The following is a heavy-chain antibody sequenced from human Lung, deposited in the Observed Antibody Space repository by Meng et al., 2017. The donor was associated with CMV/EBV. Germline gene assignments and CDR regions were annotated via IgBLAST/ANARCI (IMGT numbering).Heavy chain of an antibody. CDR3: ARLFHTSLGTNYYYGMYV. V-gene: IGHV1-2*02. J-gene: IGHJ6*02. Sequence: ASVKVSCKASGYTFTGYNIHWVRQAPGQGLEWMGWINPNSGDTKYAQKFQGRVALTRDTSISTAYMELSSLKSDDTAFFFCARLFHTSLGTNYYYGMYVWGQGTAVTVSS. CDR1: GYTFTGYN. CDR2: INPNSGDT. D-gene: IGHD3-10*01.